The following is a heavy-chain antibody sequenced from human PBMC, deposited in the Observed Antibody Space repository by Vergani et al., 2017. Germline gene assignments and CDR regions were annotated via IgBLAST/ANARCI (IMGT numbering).Heavy chain of an antibody. CDR2: IIPIFGTA. CDR3: ARDRXLPRYCSGGSCLPSWFDP. CDR1: GGTFSSYA. J-gene: IGHJ5*02. Sequence: QVQLVQSGAEVKKPGSSVKVSCKASGGTFSSYAISWVRQAPGQGLEWMGGIIPIFGTANYAQKFQGRVTITADESTSTAYMELSSLRSEDTAVYYCARDRXLPRYCSGGSCLPSWFDPWGQGTLVTVSS. D-gene: IGHD2-15*01. V-gene: IGHV1-69*01.